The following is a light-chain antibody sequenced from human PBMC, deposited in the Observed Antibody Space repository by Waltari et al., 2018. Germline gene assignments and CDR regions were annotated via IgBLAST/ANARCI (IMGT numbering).Light chain of an antibody. CDR1: QGISRY. J-gene: IGKJ4*01. CDR2: AAS. CDR3: QQLNSYPSLT. V-gene: IGKV1-9*01. Sequence: DIQLTQSPSFLSASVGDRVTITCLASQGISRYLAWYQQKPGKAPKLLIYAASTLQSGVPSRFSGSGSGTEFTLTISSLQPEDFATYYCQQLNSYPSLTFGGGTKVEIK.